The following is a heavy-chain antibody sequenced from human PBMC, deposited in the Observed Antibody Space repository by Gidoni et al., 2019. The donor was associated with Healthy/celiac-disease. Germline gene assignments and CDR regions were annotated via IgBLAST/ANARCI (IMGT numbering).Heavy chain of an antibody. CDR2: IIPIFGTA. CDR3: ASSRGGGIVVVVAATDYYYYGMDV. D-gene: IGHD2-15*01. J-gene: IGHJ6*02. Sequence: YGKASGGTFSSYAISWVRQAPGQGLEWMGGIIPIFGTANYAQQFQGRVTITADESTSTAYMELSSLGSGDTAVYDCASSRGGGIVVVVAATDYYYYGMDVWGQGTTVTVSS. CDR1: GGTFSSYA. V-gene: IGHV1-69*01.